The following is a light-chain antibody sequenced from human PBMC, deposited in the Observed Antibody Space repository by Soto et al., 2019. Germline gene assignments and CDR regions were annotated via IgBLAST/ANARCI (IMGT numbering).Light chain of an antibody. V-gene: IGLV2-23*01. J-gene: IGLJ1*01. CDR1: SRDVGSYNL. CDR2: EGS. Sequence: QSALTQPASVSGSPGQSITISCTGTSRDVGSYNLVSWYQQHPGKAPKLMIYEGSTRPSGVSNRFSGSKSGNTASLTISGLQAEDEADYYCCSYAGSSISYVFGTGTKLTVL. CDR3: CSYAGSSISYV.